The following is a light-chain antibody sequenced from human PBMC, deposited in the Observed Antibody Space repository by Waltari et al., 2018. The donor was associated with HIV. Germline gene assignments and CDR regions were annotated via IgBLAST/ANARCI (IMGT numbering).Light chain of an antibody. CDR1: NIGSKS. CDR2: DDS. V-gene: IGLV3-21*02. Sequence: SYVLTQPPSVSVAPGQTARIICGGDNIGSKSVHWYQQKPGQAPVLVVYDDSARHSGIPERFSGSNSGNTATLTISRVEAGDEADFDCQVWDSSSDHVVFGGGTKLTVL. J-gene: IGLJ2*01. CDR3: QVWDSSSDHVV.